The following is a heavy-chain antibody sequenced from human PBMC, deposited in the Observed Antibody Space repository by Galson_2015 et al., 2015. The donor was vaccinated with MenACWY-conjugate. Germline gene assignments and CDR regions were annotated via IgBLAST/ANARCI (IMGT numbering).Heavy chain of an antibody. V-gene: IGHV3-33*08. CDR1: GFTFGTYG. D-gene: IGHD3-3*01. Sequence: SLRLSCAASGFTFGTYGIHWVRQAPAKGLEWVALIWDDGSYKYYADSVKGRFTISRDNSKNTLYLQMNSLRAEDTAVYYCARVFDTWYMEVWGKGTTVPVSS. CDR3: ARVFDTWYMEV. CDR2: IWDDGSYK. J-gene: IGHJ6*03.